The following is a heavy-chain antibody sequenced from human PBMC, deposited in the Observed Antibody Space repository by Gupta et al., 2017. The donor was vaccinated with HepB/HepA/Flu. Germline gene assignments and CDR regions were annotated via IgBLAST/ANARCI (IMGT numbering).Heavy chain of an antibody. D-gene: IGHD1-1*01. CDR2: VSTKAYGGAT. Sequence: EVQLVESGEAWLRPGHSLSLSGTTPGSTFGDYEMTWVRQAPGKRLEWVGFVSTKAYGGATQDAASVKGRFTISRDESKSVAYLQMNRLKIEDTAVYYWAPWKVHPLLRSWCQGTLVTVSS. CDR3: APWKVHPLLRS. V-gene: IGHV3-49*04. J-gene: IGHJ5*02. CDR1: GSTFGDYE.